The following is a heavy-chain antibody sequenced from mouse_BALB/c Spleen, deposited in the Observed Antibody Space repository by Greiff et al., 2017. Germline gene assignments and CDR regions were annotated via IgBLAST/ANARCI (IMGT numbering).Heavy chain of an antibody. J-gene: IGHJ3*01. V-gene: IGHV5-12-2*01. CDR2: ISNGGGST. Sequence: EVKLMESGGGLVQPGGSLKLSCAASGFTFSSYTMSWVRQTPEKRLEWVAYISNGGGSTYYPDTVKGRFTISRDNAKNTLYLQMSSLKSEDTAMYYCARHQDTEGFAYWGQGTLVTVSA. D-gene: IGHD3-2*02. CDR3: ARHQDTEGFAY. CDR1: GFTFSSYT.